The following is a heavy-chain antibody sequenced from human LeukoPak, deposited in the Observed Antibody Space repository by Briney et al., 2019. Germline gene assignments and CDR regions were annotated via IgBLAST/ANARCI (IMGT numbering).Heavy chain of an antibody. J-gene: IGHJ4*02. CDR3: AKTIYYDSSGYYQLSSPFDY. CDR2: ISGSGGST. Sequence: GGSLRLSCAASGFTFSSYAMSWVRQAPGKGLEWVSAISGSGGSTYYADSVKGRFTISRDNSKNTLYLQMNSLRAEDTAVYYCAKTIYYDSSGYYQLSSPFDYWGQGTLVTVSS. CDR1: GFTFSSYA. D-gene: IGHD3-22*01. V-gene: IGHV3-23*01.